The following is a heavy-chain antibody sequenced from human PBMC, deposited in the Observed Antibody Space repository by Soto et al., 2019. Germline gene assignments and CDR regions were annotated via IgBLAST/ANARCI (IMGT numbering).Heavy chain of an antibody. J-gene: IGHJ4*02. D-gene: IGHD3-22*01. V-gene: IGHV1-69*13. CDR2: IIPIFGTA. CDR3: ARGYYDSSGYYPLDY. Sequence: SVKVSCKASGGTFSSYAISWVRQAPGQGLEWMGGIIPIFGTANCAQKFQGRVTITAGESTSTAYMELSSLRSEDTAVYYCARGYYDSSGYYPLDYWGQGTLVTVSS. CDR1: GGTFSSYA.